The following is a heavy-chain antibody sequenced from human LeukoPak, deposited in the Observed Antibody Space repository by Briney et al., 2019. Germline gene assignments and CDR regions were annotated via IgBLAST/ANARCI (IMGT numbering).Heavy chain of an antibody. V-gene: IGHV1-69*01. J-gene: IGHJ4*02. CDR2: IIPIFGTA. Sequence: SSVKVSCKASGGTFSSYAISWVRQAPGQGLEWMGGIIPIFGTANYAQKFQGRVTITADESTSTAYMELSSLRSEDTAVYYCARVVSGRSYFDYWGQGTLVTVSS. CDR3: ARVVSGRSYFDY. D-gene: IGHD3-3*01. CDR1: GGTFSSYA.